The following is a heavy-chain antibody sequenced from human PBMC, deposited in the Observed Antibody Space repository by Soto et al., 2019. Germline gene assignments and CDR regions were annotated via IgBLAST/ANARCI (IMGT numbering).Heavy chain of an antibody. D-gene: IGHD3-10*01. J-gene: IGHJ3*02. V-gene: IGHV1-2*04. CDR3: ARGATSSRRYYGSGPVSGAFDI. CDR2: INPNSGGT. Sequence: GASVKVSCKASGYTFTGYYMHWVRQAPGQGLEWMGWINPNSGGTNYAQKFQGWVTMTRDTSISTAYMELSRLRSDDTAVYYCARGATSSRRYYGSGPVSGAFDIWGQATMVTVSS. CDR1: GYTFTGYY.